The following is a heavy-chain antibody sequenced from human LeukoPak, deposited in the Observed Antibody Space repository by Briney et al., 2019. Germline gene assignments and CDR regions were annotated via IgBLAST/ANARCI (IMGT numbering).Heavy chain of an antibody. J-gene: IGHJ4*02. V-gene: IGHV3-48*03. CDR1: GFTFSTYG. CDR2: ISSRGSTI. CDR3: AKDTYNGDYGFAY. D-gene: IGHD4-17*01. Sequence: PGGSLRLSCAASGFTFSTYGMNWVRQAPGKGLKWVSYISSRGSTIYYADSVKGRFTISRDNAKNSLYLQMNSLRAEDMALYYCAKDTYNGDYGFAYWGQGTLVTVSS.